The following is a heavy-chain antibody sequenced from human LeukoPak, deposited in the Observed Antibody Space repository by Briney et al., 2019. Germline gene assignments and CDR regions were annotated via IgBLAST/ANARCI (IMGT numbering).Heavy chain of an antibody. V-gene: IGHV3-23*01. CDR3: AKANILTGHLFDY. J-gene: IGHJ4*02. Sequence: GGSLRLSCAASGFTFSSFAMTWVRQAPGKGLEWVSSITGSHGPTYNTDSVKGRFTISRDNSKNTLYLQMNSLRAEDTAVYYCAKANILTGHLFDYWGQGTLDTVSS. D-gene: IGHD3-9*01. CDR1: GFTFSSFA. CDR2: ITGSHGPT.